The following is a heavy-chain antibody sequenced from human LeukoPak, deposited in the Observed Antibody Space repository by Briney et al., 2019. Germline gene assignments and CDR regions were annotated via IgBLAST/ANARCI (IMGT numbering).Heavy chain of an antibody. CDR2: IDPTDSYT. Sequence: GESLKISCKGSGYTFTNYWISWVRQMPGKGLEWMGRIDPTDSYTNYSPSFQGHASISADRSISTAYLQWSSLKASDTAIYYCARRGAYDAFDYWGQGTLVTVSS. J-gene: IGHJ4*02. CDR1: GYTFTNYW. D-gene: IGHD5-12*01. V-gene: IGHV5-10-1*01. CDR3: ARRGAYDAFDY.